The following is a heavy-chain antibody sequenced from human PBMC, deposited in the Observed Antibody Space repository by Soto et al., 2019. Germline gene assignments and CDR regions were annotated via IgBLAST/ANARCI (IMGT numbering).Heavy chain of an antibody. CDR1: GFTFSSYA. J-gene: IGHJ4*02. V-gene: IGHV3-30-3*01. CDR2: ISYDGSNK. Sequence: LRLSCAASGFTFSSYAMHWVRQAPGKGLEWVAVISYDGSNKYYADSVKGRFTISRDNSKNTLYLQMNSLRAEDTAVYYCASADFDYRGQGTLVTVSS. CDR3: ASADFDY.